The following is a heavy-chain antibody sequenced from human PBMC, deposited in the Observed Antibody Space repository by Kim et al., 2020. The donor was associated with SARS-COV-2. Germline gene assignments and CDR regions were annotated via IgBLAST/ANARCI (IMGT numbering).Heavy chain of an antibody. CDR2: ISYDGSNK. CDR1: GFTIRSYA. D-gene: IGHD3-10*02. CDR3: ASVFGELSWFDP. Sequence: GGSLRLSCAASGFTIRSYALHWVRQAPGKGLEWVAVISYDGSNKYYADSVKGRFTISRDNSKNTLYLQMNNLRVEDTAIYYCASVFGELSWFDPWGQGTLV. V-gene: IGHV3-30*04. J-gene: IGHJ5*02.